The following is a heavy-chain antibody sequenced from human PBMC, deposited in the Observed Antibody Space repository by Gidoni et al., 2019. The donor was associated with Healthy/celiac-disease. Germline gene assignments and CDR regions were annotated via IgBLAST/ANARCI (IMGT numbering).Heavy chain of an antibody. Sequence: QVQLQESGPGLVKPSETLSLTCTVSGGSISSYYWSWIRQPPGKGLEWIGYIYYSGSTNYNPSLKSRVTISVDTSKNQFSLKLSSVTAADTAVYYCARAVYGAHGNDAFDIWGQGTMVTVSS. CDR1: GGSISSYY. CDR2: IYYSGST. CDR3: ARAVYGAHGNDAFDI. D-gene: IGHD4-17*01. V-gene: IGHV4-59*01. J-gene: IGHJ3*02.